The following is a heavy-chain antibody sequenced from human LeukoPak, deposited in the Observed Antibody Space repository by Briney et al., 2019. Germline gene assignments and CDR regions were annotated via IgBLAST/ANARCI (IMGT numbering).Heavy chain of an antibody. J-gene: IGHJ4*02. CDR1: GFTFSTFA. D-gene: IGHD2/OR15-2a*01. CDR3: ATYRRVLLPFES. V-gene: IGHV3-23*01. Sequence: GGSLRLSCAASGFTFSTFAMIWVRQPPGKGLEWVSSIFPSGGEIHYADSVRGRFTISRDNSKSTLSLQMNSLRAEDTAIYYCATYRRVLLPFESWGQGTLVTVSS. CDR2: IFPSGGEI.